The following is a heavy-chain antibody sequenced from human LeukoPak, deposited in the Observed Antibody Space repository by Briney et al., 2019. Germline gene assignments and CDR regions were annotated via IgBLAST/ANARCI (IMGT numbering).Heavy chain of an antibody. CDR1: GYNFTTYW. Sequence: GESLKISCKGSGYNFTTYWIGWVRQMPGKGLDWMGIIYPGDSDARYSPSFQGQVTISADKSISTAYLQWSSLKASDTAIYYCARQAQPAYYYNGMDVWGQGTTVTVSS. D-gene: IGHD5-18*01. CDR2: IYPGDSDA. V-gene: IGHV5-51*01. J-gene: IGHJ6*02. CDR3: ARQAQPAYYYNGMDV.